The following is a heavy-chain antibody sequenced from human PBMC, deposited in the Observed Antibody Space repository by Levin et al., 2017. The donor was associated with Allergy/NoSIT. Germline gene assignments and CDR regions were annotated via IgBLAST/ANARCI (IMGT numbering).Heavy chain of an antibody. J-gene: IGHJ3*02. CDR2: INPITGGT. D-gene: IGHD2/OR15-2a*01. CDR3: AREQTHPWVSGTTYERDLDAFDI. Sequence: GGSLRLSCRASGYTLTGHNMHWVRQAPGQGLEWMGRINPITGGTNLAQKFQGRVTLTRVTSISTAYMELSSLRSDDTAIYYCAREQTHPWVSGTTYERDLDAFDIWGQGTMVTVSS. V-gene: IGHV1-2*06. CDR1: GYTLTGHN.